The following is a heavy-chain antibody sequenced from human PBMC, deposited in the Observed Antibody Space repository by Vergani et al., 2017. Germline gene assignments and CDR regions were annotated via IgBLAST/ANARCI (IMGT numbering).Heavy chain of an antibody. CDR3: ARGAVAASYYYGMDV. V-gene: IGHV5-51*01. CDR1: GYSFTSYW. CDR2: IYPGDSDT. J-gene: IGHJ6*02. Sequence: EVQLVQSGAEVKKPGESLRISCKGSGYSFTSYWISWVRQMPGKGLEWMGIIYPGDSDTRYSPSFQGQVTISADKSISTAYLQWSSLKASDTAMYYCARGAVAASYYYGMDVWGQGTTVTVSS. D-gene: IGHD6-19*01.